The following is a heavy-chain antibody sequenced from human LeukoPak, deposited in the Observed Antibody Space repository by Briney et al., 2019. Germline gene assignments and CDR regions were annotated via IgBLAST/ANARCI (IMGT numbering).Heavy chain of an antibody. Sequence: PGGSLRLSCAASGFTFSSYAMHWVRQAPGKGLEWVAVISSDGSTKYYADSVKGRFTISRDNSKNTLFLQMNSLRAEDTAVYYCARERVGSMIVVVPHFDYWGQGTLVTVSS. CDR3: ARERVGSMIVVVPHFDY. J-gene: IGHJ4*02. D-gene: IGHD3-22*01. CDR1: GFTFSSYA. V-gene: IGHV3-30*01. CDR2: ISSDGSTK.